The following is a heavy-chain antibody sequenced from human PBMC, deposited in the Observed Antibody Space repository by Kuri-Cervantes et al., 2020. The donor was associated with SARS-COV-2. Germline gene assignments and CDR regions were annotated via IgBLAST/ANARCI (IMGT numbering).Heavy chain of an antibody. V-gene: IGHV3-23*01. CDR1: GFTFSSYP. Sequence: GESLKISCAASGFTFSSYPMTWVRQAPGKGLEWVSGISGSGGTTNYADSVKGRFTISRDNSKNTLYLQMNSLRAEDTAVYYCAKDRDSSSWLHWYFDLWGRGTLVTVSS. J-gene: IGHJ2*01. D-gene: IGHD6-13*01. CDR2: ISGSGGTT. CDR3: AKDRDSSSWLHWYFDL.